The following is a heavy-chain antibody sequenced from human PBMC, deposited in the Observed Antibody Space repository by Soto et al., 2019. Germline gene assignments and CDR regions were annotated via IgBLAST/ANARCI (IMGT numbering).Heavy chain of an antibody. CDR3: ARSIGVVTALDY. J-gene: IGHJ4*02. D-gene: IGHD2-21*02. CDR2: INAGNGNT. Sequence: QVQLVQSGAEEKKPGASVKVSCKASGYTFTSYAMHWVRQAAGPRLGWMGWINAGNGNTKYSQKFQGRVTITRDTSASTAYMELSSLRSEDTAVYYCARSIGVVTALDYWGQGTLVTVSS. V-gene: IGHV1-3*05. CDR1: GYTFTSYA.